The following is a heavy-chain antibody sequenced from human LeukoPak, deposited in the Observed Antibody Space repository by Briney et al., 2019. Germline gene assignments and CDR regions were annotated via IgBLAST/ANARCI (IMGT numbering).Heavy chain of an antibody. CDR3: ARMTLYGSGTVD. CDR1: GFTFSSYA. CDR2: ISSNGGST. V-gene: IGHV3-64*02. J-gene: IGHJ4*02. Sequence: GGSLRLSCAASGFTFSSYAMHWVRQAPGKGLEYVSGISSNGGSTYYAGPVKGRFTISRDNSKNTVNLQMGSLRIEDTAVYHCARMTLYGSGTVDWGQGILVTVSS. D-gene: IGHD3-10*01.